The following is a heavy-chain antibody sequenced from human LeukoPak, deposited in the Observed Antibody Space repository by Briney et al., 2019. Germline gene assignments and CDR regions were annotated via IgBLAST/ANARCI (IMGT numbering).Heavy chain of an antibody. V-gene: IGHV1-2*02. CDR3: ATDLFSRWEVPGH. J-gene: IGHJ4*02. Sequence: ASVKVSCKASGYTFTGYYMHWVRQAPGQGLEWMGWINPNSGGTNYAQKFQGRVTMTEDRDADIAYMELRSLTSEDTAVYFCATDLFSRWEVPGHWGQGTVVTVSS. CDR1: GYTFTGYY. D-gene: IGHD1-26*01. CDR2: INPNSGGT.